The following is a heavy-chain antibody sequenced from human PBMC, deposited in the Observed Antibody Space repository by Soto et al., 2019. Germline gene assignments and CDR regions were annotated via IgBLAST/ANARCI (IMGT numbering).Heavy chain of an antibody. Sequence: ASVKVSCKASGGTFSSYAISWVRQAPGQGLEWMGGIIPIFGTANYAQKFQGRVTITADESTSTAYMELSSLRSEDTAVYYCASGPLYSTPDFDYYGMDVWGQGTRVTVSS. V-gene: IGHV1-69*13. CDR1: GGTFSSYA. J-gene: IGHJ6*02. CDR2: IIPIFGTA. CDR3: ASGPLYSTPDFDYYGMDV. D-gene: IGHD4-4*01.